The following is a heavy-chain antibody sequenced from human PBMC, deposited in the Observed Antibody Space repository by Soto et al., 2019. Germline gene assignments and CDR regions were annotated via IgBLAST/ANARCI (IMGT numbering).Heavy chain of an antibody. D-gene: IGHD2-15*01. CDR1: GFTFSSYA. J-gene: IGHJ6*02. Sequence: GGSLRLSCAASGFTFSSYAMSWVRQAPGKGLEWVSAISGSGGSTYYADSVKGRFTISRDNSKNTLYLQMNSLRAEDTAVYYCAKSGVVAAKAHYYGMDVWGQGTTVTVS. V-gene: IGHV3-23*01. CDR2: ISGSGGST. CDR3: AKSGVVAAKAHYYGMDV.